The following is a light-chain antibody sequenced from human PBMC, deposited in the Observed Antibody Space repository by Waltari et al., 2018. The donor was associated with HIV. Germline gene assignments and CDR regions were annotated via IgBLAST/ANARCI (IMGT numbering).Light chain of an antibody. J-gene: IGLJ3*02. CDR3: QAWDRTTGV. CDR1: RLRDKY. Sequence: SFDLTQPPSMSVSPGQTATITCSGDRLRDKYSSWYQQKPGQSPILVIYQDVRRPPGIPERFSGSNSGNTATLTISGTQSMDEADYYCQAWDRTTGVFGGGTKLTVL. V-gene: IGLV3-1*01. CDR2: QDV.